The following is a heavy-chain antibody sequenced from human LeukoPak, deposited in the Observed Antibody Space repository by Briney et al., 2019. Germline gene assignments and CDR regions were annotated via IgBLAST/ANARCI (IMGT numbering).Heavy chain of an antibody. V-gene: IGHV4-59*08. D-gene: IGHD6-19*01. CDR1: GGSISSYY. J-gene: IGHJ5*01. Sequence: SETLSLTCAVSGGSISSYYWSWIRQPPGKGLEWIGYIYYSGSTNYNPSLKSRVTISVDTSKNQFSLKLSSVTAADTAVYYCARNSGWFDYWGQGTLVTVSS. CDR2: IYYSGST. CDR3: ARNSGWFDY.